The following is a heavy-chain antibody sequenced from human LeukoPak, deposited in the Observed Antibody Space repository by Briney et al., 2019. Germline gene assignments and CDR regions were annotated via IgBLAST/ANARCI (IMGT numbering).Heavy chain of an antibody. CDR1: GGSVSSGSYY. CDR2: IYYSGST. Sequence: SETLSLTCTVSGGSVSSGSYYWSWIRQPPGKGLEWIGYIYYSGSTNYNPSLKSRVTISVDTSKNQFSLKLSSVTAADTAVHYCASSIVPTSMDVWGQGTTVTVSS. CDR3: ASSIVPTSMDV. D-gene: IGHD2-8*01. V-gene: IGHV4-61*01. J-gene: IGHJ6*02.